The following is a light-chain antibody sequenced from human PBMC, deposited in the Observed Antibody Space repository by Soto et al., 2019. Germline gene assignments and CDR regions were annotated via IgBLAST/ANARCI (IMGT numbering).Light chain of an antibody. J-gene: IGLJ2*01. CDR1: SSDVGGSNH. Sequence: QAVVTQPASVSGSPGQSITISCTGTSSDVGGSNHVSWYQQHPGKAPKLMIYGVSNRPSGISNRVSGSKSGNTASLTISGLQAEDEADYYCSSYTSTTLVFGGGTKVTVL. CDR3: SSYTSTTLV. V-gene: IGLV2-14*01. CDR2: GVS.